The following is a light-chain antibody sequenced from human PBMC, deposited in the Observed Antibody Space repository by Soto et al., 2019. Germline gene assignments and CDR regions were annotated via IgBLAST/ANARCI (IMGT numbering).Light chain of an antibody. J-gene: IGKJ5*01. V-gene: IGKV2-28*01. CDR1: QSLLHSNGYNY. CDR2: LGS. CDR3: MQALQTPLP. Sequence: DIVMTQSPLSLPVTPGEPASISCRSSQSLLHSNGYNYFDWYLQKPGQSPQLLIYLGSSRASGVPDRFNGSGSGTDFTLKISRVEAEDVGVYYCMQALQTPLPVGQGTRLEIK.